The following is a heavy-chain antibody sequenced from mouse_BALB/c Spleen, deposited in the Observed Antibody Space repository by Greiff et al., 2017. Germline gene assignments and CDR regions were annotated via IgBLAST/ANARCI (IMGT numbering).Heavy chain of an antibody. CDR3: TRADGYYLNWYFDV. J-gene: IGHJ1*01. Sequence: VQLQQSGTVLARPGASVKMSCKASGYTFTSYWMHWVKQRPGQGLEWIGAIYPGNSDTSYNQKFKGKAKLTAVTSTSTAYMELSSLTNEDSAVYYCTRADGYYLNWYFDVWGAGTTVTVSS. V-gene: IGHV1-5*01. CDR1: GYTFTSYW. CDR2: IYPGNSDT. D-gene: IGHD2-3*01.